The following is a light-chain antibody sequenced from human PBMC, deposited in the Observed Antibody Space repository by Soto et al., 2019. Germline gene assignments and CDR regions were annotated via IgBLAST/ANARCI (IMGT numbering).Light chain of an antibody. J-gene: IGKJ2*01. CDR1: QRISPW. CDR3: QQYKTYSRT. CDR2: KAS. V-gene: IGKV1-5*03. Sequence: DIQMTQSPSTLSASVGDRVTITCRASQRISPWLAWYQQKPGKAPKILIYKASSLESGVPSRFSGSDSGTEFTITISSLQPDDFATYYCQQYKTYSRTCGQGTKLEMK.